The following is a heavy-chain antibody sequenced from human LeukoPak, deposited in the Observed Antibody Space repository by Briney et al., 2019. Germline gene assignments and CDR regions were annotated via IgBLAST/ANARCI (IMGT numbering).Heavy chain of an antibody. Sequence: ASVKVSCKASGYTFTGYYMHWVRQAPGQGLEWMGWINPNSGGTNYAQKFQGRVTMTRDTSISTAYMEPSRLRSDDTAVYYCARVLWRGSGWYYYYYYMDVWGKGTTVTVSS. D-gene: IGHD6-19*01. V-gene: IGHV1-2*02. CDR2: INPNSGGT. J-gene: IGHJ6*03. CDR1: GYTFTGYY. CDR3: ARVLWRGSGWYYYYYYMDV.